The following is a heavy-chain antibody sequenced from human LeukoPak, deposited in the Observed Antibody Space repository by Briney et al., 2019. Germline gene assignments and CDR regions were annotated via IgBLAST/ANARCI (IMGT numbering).Heavy chain of an antibody. Sequence: SVKVSCKASGYTFTSYYMHWVRQAPGQGLEWMGGIIPIFGTANYAQKFQGRVTITADESTSTACMELSSLRSEDTAVYYCAWYYYDSSGYSPFYWGQGTLVTVSS. CDR2: IIPIFGTA. CDR1: GYTFTSYY. D-gene: IGHD3-22*01. J-gene: IGHJ4*02. V-gene: IGHV1-69*13. CDR3: AWYYYDSSGYSPFY.